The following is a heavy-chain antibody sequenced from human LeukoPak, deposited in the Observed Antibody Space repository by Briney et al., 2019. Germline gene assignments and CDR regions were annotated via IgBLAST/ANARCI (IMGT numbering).Heavy chain of an antibody. J-gene: IGHJ4*02. Sequence: GGSLRLSCVASGFTFNTYYMHWVRQAPGERLVWVSFINADGTITKYADSVKGRFTISRDNSKNTLYLQMNSLRAEDTAVYYCAKVTGDYDDYWGQGTLVTVSS. CDR3: AKVTGDYDDY. V-gene: IGHV3-74*01. CDR2: INADGTIT. CDR1: GFTFNTYY. D-gene: IGHD4-17*01.